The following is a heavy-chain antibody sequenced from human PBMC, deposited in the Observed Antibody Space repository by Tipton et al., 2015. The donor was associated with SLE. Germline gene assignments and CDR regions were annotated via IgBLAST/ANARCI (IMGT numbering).Heavy chain of an antibody. CDR2: INHSGST. V-gene: IGHV4-34*01. CDR1: GGSISGYY. CDR3: AREKSPERGGMDV. Sequence: TLSLTCTVSGGSISGYYWSWIRQPPGKGLEWIGEINHSGSTNYNPSLKSRVTISVDTSRNQFSLKLTSVTAADTAVYYCAREKSPERGGMDVWGQGTMVTVSS. J-gene: IGHJ6*02. D-gene: IGHD2-2*01.